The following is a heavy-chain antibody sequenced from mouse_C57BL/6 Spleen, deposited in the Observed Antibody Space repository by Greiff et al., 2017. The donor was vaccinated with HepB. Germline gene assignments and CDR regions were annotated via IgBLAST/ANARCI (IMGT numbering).Heavy chain of an antibody. J-gene: IGHJ2*01. CDR2: IDPETGGT. CDR3: TREWSLYFDY. D-gene: IGHD1-1*02. CDR1: GYTFTDYE. V-gene: IGHV1-15*01. Sequence: QVQLQQSGAELVRPGASVTLSCEASGYTFTDYEMHWVKQTPVHGLEWIGAIDPETGGTAYNQKFKGKAILTADKSSSTAYMELRSLTSEDSAVYYCTREWSLYFDYWGQGTTLTVSS.